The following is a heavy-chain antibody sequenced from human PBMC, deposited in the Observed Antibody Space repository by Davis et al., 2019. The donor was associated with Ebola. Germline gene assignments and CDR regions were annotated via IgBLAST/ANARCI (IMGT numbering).Heavy chain of an antibody. D-gene: IGHD1-26*01. Sequence: SVKVSCKASGFDFSNSAVQWVRQARGQGLEWIGWIVLGSHITNYAQKFQERVTITTDMSTSTVYMQLSSLRSEDTAVYYCAADSGSYSGDFYFDYWGQGALVTVSS. J-gene: IGHJ4*02. CDR1: GFDFSNSA. CDR2: IVLGSHIT. CDR3: AADSGSYSGDFYFDY. V-gene: IGHV1-58*01.